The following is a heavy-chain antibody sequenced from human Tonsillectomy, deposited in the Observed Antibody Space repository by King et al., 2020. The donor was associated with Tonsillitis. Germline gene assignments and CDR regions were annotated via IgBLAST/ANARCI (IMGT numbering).Heavy chain of an antibody. CDR1: GFTFSSYA. CDR2: ISGSGGST. D-gene: IGHD5-18*01. CDR3: AKDVDTDRGAFDI. J-gene: IGHJ3*02. Sequence: VQLVESGGGLVQPGGSLRLSCAASGFTFSSYAMSWVRQAPGKGLEWVSTISGSGGSTYHADPVKGRFTISRDNSKNTLYPQMNSLRAEDTAVYFCAKDVDTDRGAFDIWGQGTMVTVSS. V-gene: IGHV3-23*04.